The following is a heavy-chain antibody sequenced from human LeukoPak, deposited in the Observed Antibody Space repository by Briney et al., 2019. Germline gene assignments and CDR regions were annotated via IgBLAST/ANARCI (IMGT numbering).Heavy chain of an antibody. CDR1: GYTFTSYG. Sequence: ASVKVSCKASGYTFTSYGISGVRQAPGQGREWVGWISAYNGNTNYAQKLQGRVTMTTDTSTSTAYMELRSLRSDDTAVYYCARDQPYYYDSSGYYTLLDYWGQGTLVTVSS. CDR3: ARDQPYYYDSSGYYTLLDY. CDR2: ISAYNGNT. V-gene: IGHV1-18*01. D-gene: IGHD3-22*01. J-gene: IGHJ4*02.